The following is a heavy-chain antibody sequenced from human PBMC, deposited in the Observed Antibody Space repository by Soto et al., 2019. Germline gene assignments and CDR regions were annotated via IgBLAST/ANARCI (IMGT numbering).Heavy chain of an antibody. J-gene: IGHJ6*02. V-gene: IGHV5-10-1*01. D-gene: IGHD3-10*01. CDR3: ARSLYGSGAYYYYYGMDV. CDR1: GYSFTSYW. CDR2: IDPSDSYT. Sequence: TGESLKISCKGSGYSFTSYWISWVRQMPGKGLEWMGRIDPSDSYTNYSPSFQGHVTISADKSISTAYLQWSSLKASDTAMYYCARSLYGSGAYYYYYGMDVWGQGTTVTVSS.